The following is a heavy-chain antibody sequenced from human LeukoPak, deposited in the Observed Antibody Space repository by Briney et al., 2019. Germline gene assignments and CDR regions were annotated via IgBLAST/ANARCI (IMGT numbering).Heavy chain of an antibody. Sequence: SQTLSLTCTVSGGSISSGGYYWSWIRQHPGKGLEWIGYIYYSGSTYYNPSLKSRVTISVDTSKNQFSLKLGSVTAADTAVYYCAREVGQSDSYPDWGQGTLVTVSS. V-gene: IGHV4-31*03. CDR1: GGSISSGGYY. J-gene: IGHJ4*02. D-gene: IGHD1-26*01. CDR2: IYYSGST. CDR3: AREVGQSDSYPD.